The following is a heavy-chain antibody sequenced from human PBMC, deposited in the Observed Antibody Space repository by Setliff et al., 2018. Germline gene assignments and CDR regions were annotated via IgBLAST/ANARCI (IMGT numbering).Heavy chain of an antibody. CDR3: VKDVVGYSSTWPKRDYFYY. CDR2: ISGSGDSI. CDR1: GFTFSSYV. Sequence: QPGGSLRLSCSASGFTFSSYVMTWVRRAPGKGLEWVSAISGSGDSIYYADSVRGRFTISRDNSKKTLYLQMNSLRAEDTAVYYCVKDVVGYSSTWPKRDYFYYWGQGTLVTVSS. V-gene: IGHV3-23*01. J-gene: IGHJ4*02. D-gene: IGHD6-13*01.